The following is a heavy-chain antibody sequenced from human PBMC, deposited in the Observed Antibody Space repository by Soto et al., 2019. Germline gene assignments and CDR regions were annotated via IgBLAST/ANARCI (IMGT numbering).Heavy chain of an antibody. CDR1: GFTFSSYA. Sequence: GESLKISCAASGFTFSSYAMSWVRQAPGKGLEWVSAISGSGGSTYYADSVKGRFTISRDNSKNTLYLQMNSLRAEDTAVYYCAKDSSGSYFFGWFDPWGQGTLVTVSS. CDR2: ISGSGGST. CDR3: AKDSSGSYFFGWFDP. J-gene: IGHJ5*02. V-gene: IGHV3-23*01. D-gene: IGHD3-10*01.